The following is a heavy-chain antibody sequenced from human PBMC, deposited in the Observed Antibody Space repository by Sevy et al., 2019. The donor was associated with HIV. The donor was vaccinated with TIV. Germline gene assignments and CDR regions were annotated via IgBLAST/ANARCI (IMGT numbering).Heavy chain of an antibody. CDR3: VRADPDQHFDS. CDR1: GDTFTNNY. V-gene: IGHV1-46*01. CDR2: VNPSAGNT. J-gene: IGHJ4*02. Sequence: ASAKVSCKASGDTFTNNYIHWVRQAPGQGLEWMGMVNPSAGNTTYAQKFQGRVTMTRDTSTSILYMELSSLRSEDTAVYYCVRADPDQHFDSWGQGTLVTVSS.